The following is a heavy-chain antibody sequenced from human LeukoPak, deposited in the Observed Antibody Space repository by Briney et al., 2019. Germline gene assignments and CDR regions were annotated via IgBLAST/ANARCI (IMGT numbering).Heavy chain of an antibody. J-gene: IGHJ4*02. V-gene: IGHV3-15*01. CDR3: TTDPFRGELIVY. CDR1: GFTFSNAW. CDR2: IKSKTDGGTT. Sequence: GGPLRLSCAASGFTFSNAWMSWVRQAPGKGLEWVGRIKSKTDGGTTDYAAPVKGGFTISRDDSKNTLYLQMNSLKTEDTAVYYCTTDPFRGELIVYWGQGTLVTVSS. D-gene: IGHD1-26*01.